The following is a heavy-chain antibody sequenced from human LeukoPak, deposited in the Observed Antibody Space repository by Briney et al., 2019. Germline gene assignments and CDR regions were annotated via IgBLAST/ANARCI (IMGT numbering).Heavy chain of an antibody. CDR1: GFTFSSYA. CDR3: AKKVLHYNGSGSYVDY. CDR2: ISGSGGST. D-gene: IGHD3-10*01. V-gene: IGHV3-23*01. Sequence: GGSLRLSCAASGFTFSSYAMSWVRHAPGEGLEWVSAISGSGGSTTYADSVKGRFTISRDNSKNTLYLQMNSLRAEDTAVSYCAKKVLHYNGSGSYVDYWGQGTLVTVSS. J-gene: IGHJ4*02.